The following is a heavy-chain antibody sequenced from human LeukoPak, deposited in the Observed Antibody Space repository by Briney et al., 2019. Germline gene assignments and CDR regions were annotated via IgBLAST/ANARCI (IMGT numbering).Heavy chain of an antibody. D-gene: IGHD2-8*01. CDR2: ISAYNGNT. Sequence: ASVKVSCKASGYTFTSYGISWVRRAPGQGLEWMGWISAYNGNTNYAQKHQGRVTMTTDTSTSTTYKELRRLRSDARAVYYCARDGVPIMVPPPGNWGKETLV. CDR3: ARDGVPIMVPPPGN. J-gene: IGHJ4*02. V-gene: IGHV1-18*01. CDR1: GYTFTSYG.